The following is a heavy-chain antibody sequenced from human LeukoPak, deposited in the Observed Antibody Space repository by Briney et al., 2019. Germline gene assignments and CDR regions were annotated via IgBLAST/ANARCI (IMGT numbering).Heavy chain of an antibody. CDR2: LSHTGNTE. Sequence: GGSLRLSCAASGFTFRAYTMHWVRQAPGKGLEWVVLLSHTGNTEYYADSVKGRFTISRDNSKNTLFLQMNSLRPEDTAVFYCAKAFGDYSPYYYYMDVWGKGTTVTVSS. J-gene: IGHJ6*03. D-gene: IGHD4-17*01. CDR1: GFTFRAYT. CDR3: AKAFGDYSPYYYYMDV. V-gene: IGHV3-30*04.